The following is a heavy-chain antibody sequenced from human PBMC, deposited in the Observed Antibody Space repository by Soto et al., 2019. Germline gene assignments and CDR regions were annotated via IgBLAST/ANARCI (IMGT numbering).Heavy chain of an antibody. D-gene: IGHD2-8*01. V-gene: IGHV4-30-4*01. CDR2: IYHSGIS. CDR1: GGSMSSGDFY. Sequence: SETLSLTCTVSGGSMSSGDFYWTWIRQTPGRGLEWIGYIYHSGISHYNPSLRSRTTLSVDSSKNQFYLTLTSVTVADTALYYCARIFYSYISERRVFWFDPWGQGTLVTVSS. J-gene: IGHJ5*02. CDR3: ARIFYSYISERRVFWFDP.